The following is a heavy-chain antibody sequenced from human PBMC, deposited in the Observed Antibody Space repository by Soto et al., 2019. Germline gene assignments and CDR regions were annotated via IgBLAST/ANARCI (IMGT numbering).Heavy chain of an antibody. D-gene: IGHD3-10*01. J-gene: IGHJ6*02. V-gene: IGHV4-59*01. CDR2: IYYSGST. Sequence: SETLSLTCTVSGGSISSYYWSWIRQPPGKGLEWIGYIYYSGSTNYNPSLKSRVTISVDTSKNQFSLKLSSVTAADTAVYYCARDSLWFGELTPRDYYYGMDVWGQGTTVTVSS. CDR3: ARDSLWFGELTPRDYYYGMDV. CDR1: GGSISSYY.